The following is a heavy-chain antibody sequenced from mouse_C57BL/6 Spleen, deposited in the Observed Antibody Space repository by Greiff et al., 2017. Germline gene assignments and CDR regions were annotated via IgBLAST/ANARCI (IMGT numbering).Heavy chain of an antibody. Sequence: QVQLQQPGAELVKPGASVKLSCKASGYTFPSYWMHWVKQRPGRGLEWIGRIDPNSGGTTYNEKFKSKATLTVDKPSSTAYMQLSRLTSEDSAVYYCARWDLRYGSSYAMDFWGPGTSVTVSS. V-gene: IGHV1-72*01. CDR2: IDPNSGGT. CDR3: ARWDLRYGSSYAMDF. J-gene: IGHJ4*01. CDR1: GYTFPSYW. D-gene: IGHD1-1*01.